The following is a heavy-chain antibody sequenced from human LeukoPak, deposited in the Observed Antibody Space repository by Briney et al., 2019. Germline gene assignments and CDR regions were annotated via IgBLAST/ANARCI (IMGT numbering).Heavy chain of an antibody. CDR3: ARGNYYDSSGFDAFDI. Sequence: SETLSLTCTVSDYSISSGYYWGWVRQPPGKRLEWIGSIYHTGRTYYSPSLKSPVTISVDTSRNQFSLKLSSVTAADTAVYYCARGNYYDSSGFDAFDIWGQGTMVTVSS. CDR1: DYSISSGYY. J-gene: IGHJ3*02. V-gene: IGHV4-38-2*02. D-gene: IGHD3-22*01. CDR2: IYHTGRT.